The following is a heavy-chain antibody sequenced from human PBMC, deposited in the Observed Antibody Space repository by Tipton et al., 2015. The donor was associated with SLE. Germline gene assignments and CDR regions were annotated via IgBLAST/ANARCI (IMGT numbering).Heavy chain of an antibody. V-gene: IGHV3-30*04. Sequence: SLRLSCAASGFTFRSYAMHWVRQAPGKGLEWVAFIAYDGSNKYYADSVKGRFTISRDDSKNTLYLQMNSLRAEDAAVYYCARDDAPWDFDYWGQGTLVTVSS. CDR3: ARDDAPWDFDY. CDR2: IAYDGSNK. D-gene: IGHD2-2*01. CDR1: GFTFRSYA. J-gene: IGHJ4*02.